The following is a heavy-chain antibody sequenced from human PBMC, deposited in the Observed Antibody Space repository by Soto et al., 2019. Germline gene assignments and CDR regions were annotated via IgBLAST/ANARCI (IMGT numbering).Heavy chain of an antibody. Sequence: GGSLRLSCAASGFTFSSYAMSWVRQAPGKGLEWVSAISGSGGSTYYADSVKGRFTISRDNSKNTLYLQMNSLRAEDTAVYYCAKDLFTGSPYLPRGEDAFDIWGQGTMVTVSS. CDR2: ISGSGGST. CDR1: GFTFSSYA. CDR3: AKDLFTGSPYLPRGEDAFDI. V-gene: IGHV3-23*01. J-gene: IGHJ3*02. D-gene: IGHD7-27*01.